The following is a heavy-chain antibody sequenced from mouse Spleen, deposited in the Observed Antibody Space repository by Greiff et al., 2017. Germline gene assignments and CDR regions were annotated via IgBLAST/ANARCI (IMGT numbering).Heavy chain of an antibody. V-gene: IGHV1-81*01. CDR2: IYPRSGNT. CDR3: AYGNGGFAY. J-gene: IGHJ3*01. CDR1: GYTFTSYG. Sequence: VQLQQSGAELARPGASVKLSCKASGYTFTSYGISWVKQRTGQGLEWIGEIYPRSGNTYYNEKFKGKATLTADKSSSTAYMELRSLTSEDSAVYFCAYGNGGFAYWGQGTLVTVSA. D-gene: IGHD2-1*01.